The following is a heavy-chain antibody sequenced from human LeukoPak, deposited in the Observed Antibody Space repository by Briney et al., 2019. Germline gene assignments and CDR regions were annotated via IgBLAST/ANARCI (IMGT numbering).Heavy chain of an antibody. CDR2: IYYSGST. V-gene: IGHV4-59*01. D-gene: IGHD3-10*01. CDR3: ARASRITMVRGGGGYFDY. J-gene: IGHJ4*02. Sequence: SETLSLTCSVSDDSITMYYWTWIRQPPGKGLEWIGYIYYSGSTNYNPSLKSRVTISVDTSKNQFSLKLSSVTAADTAVYYCARASRITMVRGGGGYFDYWGQGTLVTVSS. CDR1: DDSITMYY.